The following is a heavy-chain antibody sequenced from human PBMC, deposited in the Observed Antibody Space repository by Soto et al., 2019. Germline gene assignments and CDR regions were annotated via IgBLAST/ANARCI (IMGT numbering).Heavy chain of an antibody. CDR2: IYWDDDK. D-gene: IGHD4-4*01. Sequence: SGPTLVNPTQTLTLTCTFSGFSLSTSGVGVGWIRQPPGKALEWLALIYWDDDKRYSPSLKSRLTITKDTSKNQVVLTMTNMDPVDTATYYCAHTPDQYGSVTTNFDYWGQGTLVTVSS. V-gene: IGHV2-5*02. CDR3: AHTPDQYGSVTTNFDY. J-gene: IGHJ4*02. CDR1: GFSLSTSGVG.